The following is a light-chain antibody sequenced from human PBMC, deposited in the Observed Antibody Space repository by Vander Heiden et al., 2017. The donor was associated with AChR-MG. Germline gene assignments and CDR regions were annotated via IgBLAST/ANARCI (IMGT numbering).Light chain of an antibody. Sequence: SYALTQPPSVSVSLGQTATITCSGDKLGNKFASWYQQKPGQSPRLIIYQDTRRPSGIPERFSGSNTGNTASLTISGTQATDEADYYCQAWDTTTGVVFGGGTKLTVL. CDR2: QDT. CDR1: KLGNKF. CDR3: QAWDTTTGVV. J-gene: IGLJ2*01. V-gene: IGLV3-1*01.